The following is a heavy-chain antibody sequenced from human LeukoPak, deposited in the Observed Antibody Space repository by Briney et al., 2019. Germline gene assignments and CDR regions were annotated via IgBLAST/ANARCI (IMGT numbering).Heavy chain of an antibody. D-gene: IGHD3-10*01. Sequence: PSETLSLTCTVPGGSISSYYWSWIRQPPGKGLEWIGYIYYSGSTNYNPSLKSRVTISVDTSKNQFSLKLSSVTAADTAVYYCARGLSGRGHYSDYWGQGALVTVSS. CDR3: ARGLSGRGHYSDY. J-gene: IGHJ4*02. CDR2: IYYSGST. V-gene: IGHV4-59*01. CDR1: GGSISSYY.